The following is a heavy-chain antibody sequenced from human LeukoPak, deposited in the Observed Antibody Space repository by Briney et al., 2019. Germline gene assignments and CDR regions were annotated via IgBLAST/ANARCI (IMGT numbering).Heavy chain of an antibody. Sequence: GGSLRLSCAASGFTFTSYAMSWVRQAPGKGLEWVSAISGGGGSSTYYADSVKGRFTTSRDNSKNTLYLQMNTLRAEDTAVYYCAKDGFIGYCSGGSCDYFDYWGQGTLVTVSS. J-gene: IGHJ4*02. CDR1: GFTFTSYA. V-gene: IGHV3-23*01. CDR2: ISGGGGSST. D-gene: IGHD2-15*01. CDR3: AKDGFIGYCSGGSCDYFDY.